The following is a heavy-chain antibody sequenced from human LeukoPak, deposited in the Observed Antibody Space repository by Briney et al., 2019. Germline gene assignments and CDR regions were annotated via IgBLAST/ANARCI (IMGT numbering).Heavy chain of an antibody. CDR1: GFTFSSYD. CDR2: INHSGST. CDR3: ARGRWLLHRPIFDY. V-gene: IGHV4-34*01. J-gene: IGHJ4*02. Sequence: GSLRLSCAASGFTFSSYDMSWVRQAPGKGLEWIGEINHSGSTNYNPSLKSRVTTSVDTSKNQFSLKLSSVTAADTAVYYCARGRWLLHRPIFDYWGQGTLVTVSS. D-gene: IGHD3-22*01.